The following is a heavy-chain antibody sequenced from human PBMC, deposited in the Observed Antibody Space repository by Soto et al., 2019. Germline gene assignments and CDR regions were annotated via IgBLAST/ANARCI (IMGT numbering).Heavy chain of an antibody. CDR1: GYTFTSYD. V-gene: IGHV1-8*01. CDR2: MNPNSGNT. J-gene: IGHJ4*02. D-gene: IGHD6-25*01. CDR3: ARGDFKQRLDHFDY. Sequence: GASVKVSCKASGYTFTSYDINWVRQATGQGLEWMGWMNPNSGNTGYAQKFQGRVTMTRNTSISTAYMELSSLRSEDTAVYYCARGDFKQRLDHFDYWGQGTLVTVSS.